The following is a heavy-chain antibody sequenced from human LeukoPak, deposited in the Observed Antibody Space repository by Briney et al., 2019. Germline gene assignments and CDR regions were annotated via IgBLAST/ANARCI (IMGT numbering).Heavy chain of an antibody. V-gene: IGHV5-51*01. CDR1: GYSFTSYW. CDR3: AITGGGYSSTSYNWFDP. J-gene: IGHJ5*02. D-gene: IGHD6-13*01. Sequence: PGESLKISCKGSGYSFTSYWIGWVRQMPGKGLEWMGIIYPGDSDTRYSPSFQGQVTISADKSISTVYLQWSSLKASDTAMYYCAITGGGYSSTSYNWFDPWGQGTLVIVSS. CDR2: IYPGDSDT.